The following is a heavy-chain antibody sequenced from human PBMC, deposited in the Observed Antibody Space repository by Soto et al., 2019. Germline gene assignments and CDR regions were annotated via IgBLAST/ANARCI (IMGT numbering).Heavy chain of an antibody. V-gene: IGHV3-30*18. J-gene: IGHJ4*02. CDR3: ANRRGEWSLTLDY. CDR1: GFTLSRYG. CDR2: LSYAGGNK. Sequence: QVHLVESGGGVVQPGRSLRLSCAASGFTLSRYGMNWVRQAPGKGLEWVALLSYAGGNKYYADSVQGRFTISRDNSKNTVYLQMDSLRAEDTAIYYCANRRGEWSLTLDYWGQGTLVTVSS. D-gene: IGHD2-8*01.